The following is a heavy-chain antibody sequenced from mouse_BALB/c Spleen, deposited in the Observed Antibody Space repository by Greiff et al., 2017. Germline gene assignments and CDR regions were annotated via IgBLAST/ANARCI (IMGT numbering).Heavy chain of an antibody. CDR3: ARASGDYLCAY. D-gene: IGHD6-1*01. J-gene: IGHJ3*01. V-gene: IGHV1-67*01. CDR1: GYTFTDYA. Sequence: QVQLKQSGPELVRPGVSVKISCKGSGYTFTDYAMHWVKQSHAKSLEWIGVISTYYGNTNYNQKFKGKATMTVDKSSSTAYMELARLTSEDSAIYYCARASGDYLCAYWGQGTLVTVSA. CDR2: ISTYYGNT.